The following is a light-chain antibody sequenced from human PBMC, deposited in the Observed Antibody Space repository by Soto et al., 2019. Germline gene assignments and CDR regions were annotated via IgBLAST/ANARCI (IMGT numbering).Light chain of an antibody. CDR2: GAS. Sequence: EIVLTQSPGTLYSSPGERATLSCRASQSINSKSLTWYQQKPGQAPRPLIYGASSRATGIPDRFRGSGSGTDITLTTTRLEPEDFAVYYCQQFGSSLVTFGQGTRLDIK. V-gene: IGKV3-20*01. CDR3: QQFGSSLVT. CDR1: QSINSKS. J-gene: IGKJ5*01.